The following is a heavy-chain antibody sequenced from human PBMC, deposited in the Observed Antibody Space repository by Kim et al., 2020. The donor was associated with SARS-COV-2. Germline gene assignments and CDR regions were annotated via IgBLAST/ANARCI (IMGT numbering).Heavy chain of an antibody. V-gene: IGHV3-11*01. CDR2: ISSSGSTI. Sequence: GGSLRLSCAASGFTFSDYYMSWIRQAPGKGLEWVSYISSSGSTIYYADSVKGRFTISRDNAKNSLYLQMKSLRAEDTAVYYCACKGGSVPAAMDYSYYMDVWGKGTTVTVSS. J-gene: IGHJ6*03. CDR1: GFTFSDYY. CDR3: ACKGGSVPAAMDYSYYMDV. D-gene: IGHD2-2*01.